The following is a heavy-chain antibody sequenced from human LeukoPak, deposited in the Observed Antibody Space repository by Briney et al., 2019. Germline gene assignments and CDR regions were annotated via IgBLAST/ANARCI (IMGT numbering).Heavy chain of an antibody. CDR2: ISGSGGSK. V-gene: IGHV3-23*01. Sequence: GGSLRLSCAASGFTFSSYAMSWIRQAPGKGLEWVSAISGSGGSKYYADSVKGRFTISRDNSKNTLYLQMNSLRAEDTAVYYCAKDWRRGMATTTFDYWGQGTLVTVSS. J-gene: IGHJ4*02. CDR1: GFTFSSYA. D-gene: IGHD5-24*01. CDR3: AKDWRRGMATTTFDY.